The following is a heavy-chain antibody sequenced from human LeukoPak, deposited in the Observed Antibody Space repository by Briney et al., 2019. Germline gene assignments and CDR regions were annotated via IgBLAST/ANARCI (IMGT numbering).Heavy chain of an antibody. V-gene: IGHV3-30*02. CDR2: LEFDGSKE. D-gene: IGHD2-2*01. Sequence: TGGSLRLSCAASGFNFSNYGMHWVRQAPGKGLEWVAFLEFDGSKEYSADSVKGRFTISRDNSRNTLYLQMNSLRPEDTAVYYCANHLTVHCSNSGCYDYWGQGTLVTVSS. CDR1: GFNFSNYG. CDR3: ANHLTVHCSNSGCYDY. J-gene: IGHJ4*02.